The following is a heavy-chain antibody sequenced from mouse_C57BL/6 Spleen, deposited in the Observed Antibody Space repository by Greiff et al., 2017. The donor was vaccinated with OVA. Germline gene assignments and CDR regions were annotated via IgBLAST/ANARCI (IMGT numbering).Heavy chain of an antibody. CDR1: GYSITSGYY. D-gene: IGHD4-1*01. Sequence: DVQLQESGPGLVKPSQSLSLTCSVTGYSITSGYYWNWIRQFPGNQLEWMGYISYDGSNNYNPSFKNRISITRDTSKNQFFLKLNSVTTEDTATYYCARDLGFGDYLDYWGQGTTLTVAS. CDR2: ISYDGSN. J-gene: IGHJ2*01. V-gene: IGHV3-6*01. CDR3: ARDLGFGDYLDY.